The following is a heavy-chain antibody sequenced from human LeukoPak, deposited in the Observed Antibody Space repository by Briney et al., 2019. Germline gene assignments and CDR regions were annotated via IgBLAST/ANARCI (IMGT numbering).Heavy chain of an antibody. CDR2: ISAYNGNT. J-gene: IGHJ4*02. D-gene: IGHD3-22*01. CDR3: ARDFYYDSSGYYSRRKFDY. V-gene: IGHV1-18*01. CDR1: GYTFTSYG. Sequence: ASVKVSCKASGYTFTSYGISWVRQAPGQGLEWMGWISAYNGNTNYAQKLQGRVTMTTDTSTSTVYMELRSLRSDDTAVYYCARDFYYDSSGYYSRRKFDYWGQGTLVTVSS.